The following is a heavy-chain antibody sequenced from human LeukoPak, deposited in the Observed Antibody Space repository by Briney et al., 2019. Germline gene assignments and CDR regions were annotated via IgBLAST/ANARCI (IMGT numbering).Heavy chain of an antibody. CDR1: GFTFDDYA. CDR2: ISWNSGSI. J-gene: IGHJ4*02. V-gene: IGHV3-9*01. Sequence: GGSLRLSCAASGFTFDDYAMHWVRQAPGKGLEWASGISWNSGSIGYADSVKGRFTISRDNAKNSLYLQMNSLRAEDTALYYCAKDISGSYPEPDFDYWGQGTLVTVSS. CDR3: AKDISGSYPEPDFDY. D-gene: IGHD1-26*01.